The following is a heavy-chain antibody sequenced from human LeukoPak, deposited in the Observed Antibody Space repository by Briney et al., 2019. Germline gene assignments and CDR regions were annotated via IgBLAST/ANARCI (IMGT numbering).Heavy chain of an antibody. J-gene: IGHJ4*02. CDR2: IYHSGST. V-gene: IGHV4-30-2*03. CDR3: ARRLSVAGSNLHYFDY. D-gene: IGHD6-19*01. Sequence: PSQTLSLTCAVSGGSISSGGYSWSWIRQPPGKGLEWIGYIYHSGSTYYNPSLKSRVTISVDRSKNQFSLKLSSVTAADTAVYYCARRLSVAGSNLHYFDYWGQGTLVTVSS. CDR1: GGSISSGGYS.